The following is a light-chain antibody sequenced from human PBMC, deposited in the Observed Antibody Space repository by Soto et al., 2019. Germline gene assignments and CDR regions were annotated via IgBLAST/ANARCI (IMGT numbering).Light chain of an antibody. CDR1: QAIGND. CDR3: LQHHTYPWT. J-gene: IGKJ1*01. Sequence: DIQMTQSPSSLSASLGDSVTSXXRADQAIGNDLGWYHQKPGKAPKRXIYAASNLQSGVPSRFGGSGAGTDFTLTISSVEPEDFATYYCLQHHTYPWTFGQGTKVDIK. CDR2: AAS. V-gene: IGKV1-17*01.